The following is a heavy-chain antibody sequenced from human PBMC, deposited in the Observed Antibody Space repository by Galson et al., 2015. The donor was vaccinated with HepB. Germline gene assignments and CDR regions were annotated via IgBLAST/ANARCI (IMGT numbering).Heavy chain of an antibody. Sequence: SVKVSCKASGYTFTTSAMHWVRQAPGQRLEWMGWIDVGNGNTKYSQNFQGRVTITRDTSATTAYMELSSLRSEDTAVYYCARVESSSSLFDYWGQGTLVTVSS. V-gene: IGHV1-3*01. J-gene: IGHJ4*02. CDR2: IDVGNGNT. CDR1: GYTFTTSA. CDR3: ARVESSSSLFDY. D-gene: IGHD6-13*01.